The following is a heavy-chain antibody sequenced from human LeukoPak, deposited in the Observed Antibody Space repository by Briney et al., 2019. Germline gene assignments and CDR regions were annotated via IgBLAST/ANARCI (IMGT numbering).Heavy chain of an antibody. D-gene: IGHD3-3*01. J-gene: IGHJ6*03. CDR2: IYYSGST. CDR3: ARHKGNDFWSGYTYYYYYMDV. V-gene: IGHV4-39*01. CDR1: GGSISSSSYY. Sequence: KPSETLSLTCTVSGGSISSSSYYWGWIRQPPGKGLEWIGSIYYSGSTYYNPSLKSRVTISVDTSKNQFSLKLSSVTAADTAVYYCARHKGNDFWSGYTYYYYYMDVWGKGTTVTVSS.